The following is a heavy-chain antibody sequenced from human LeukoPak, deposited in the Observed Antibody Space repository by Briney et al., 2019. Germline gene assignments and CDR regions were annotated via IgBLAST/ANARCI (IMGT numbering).Heavy chain of an antibody. CDR2: ISGDGGST. CDR1: GFTFDDYA. Sequence: GGSLRLSCAASGFTFDDYAMHWARQAPGKGLEWVSLISGDGGSTYYADSVKGRFTISRDNSKNTLYLQMNSLRAEDTAVYYCAKDRGTVKSPLFDYWGQGTLVTVSS. V-gene: IGHV3-43*02. CDR3: AKDRGTVKSPLFDY. D-gene: IGHD4-11*01. J-gene: IGHJ4*02.